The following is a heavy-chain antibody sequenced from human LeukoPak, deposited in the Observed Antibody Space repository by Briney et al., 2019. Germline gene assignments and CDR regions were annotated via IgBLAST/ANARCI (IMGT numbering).Heavy chain of an antibody. J-gene: IGHJ5*02. Sequence: PSETLSLTCTVSGGSISSYYWSWIRQPPGKGLEWIGYIYYSGSTNYNPSLKSRVTMSVDTSKNQFSLKLSSVTAADTAVYYCARGSGYATHGWFDPWGQGTLVTVSS. V-gene: IGHV4-59*12. CDR3: ARGSGYATHGWFDP. CDR1: GGSISSYY. CDR2: IYYSGST. D-gene: IGHD5-12*01.